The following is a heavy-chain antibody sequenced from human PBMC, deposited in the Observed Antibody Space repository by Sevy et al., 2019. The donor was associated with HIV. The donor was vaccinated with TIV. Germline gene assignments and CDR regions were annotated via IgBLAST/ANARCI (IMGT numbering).Heavy chain of an antibody. V-gene: IGHV3-23*01. Sequence: GGSLRLSCAASGFTFSNYAMSWVRQAPVKGLEWVSTFSFGCGKINYADSVKGRFTISRDSSKNTLYLQMNSLRAEDTALYYCAREGCSKPHDYWGQGTLVTVSS. CDR3: AREGCSKPHDY. CDR1: GFTFSNYA. D-gene: IGHD2-2*01. CDR2: FSFGCGKI. J-gene: IGHJ4*02.